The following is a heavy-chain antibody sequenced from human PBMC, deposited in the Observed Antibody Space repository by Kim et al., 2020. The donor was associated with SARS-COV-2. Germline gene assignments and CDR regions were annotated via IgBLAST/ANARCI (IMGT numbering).Heavy chain of an antibody. CDR3: ARSDSSGYLFDY. V-gene: IGHV7-4-1*02. D-gene: IGHD3-22*01. J-gene: IGHJ4*02. CDR2: P. Sequence: PTFAQNLRGRSVLSLDTSVRTAYLHISTLKAEDTAVYYCARSDSSGYLFDYWGQGTLVTVSS.